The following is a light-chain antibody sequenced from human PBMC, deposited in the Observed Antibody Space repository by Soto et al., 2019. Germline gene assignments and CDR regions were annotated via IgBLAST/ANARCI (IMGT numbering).Light chain of an antibody. CDR1: SSDVGGYNY. Sequence: QSALTQPASVSGSPGQSITISCTGTSSDVGGYNYISWYQQHPGKVPKLIIYGVSDRPSGVSNRFSGSKSGITASLTISGLQAEDEADYYCSSYTTTSTLVVFGGGTKLTVL. CDR2: GVS. CDR3: SSYTTTSTLVV. J-gene: IGLJ2*01. V-gene: IGLV2-14*01.